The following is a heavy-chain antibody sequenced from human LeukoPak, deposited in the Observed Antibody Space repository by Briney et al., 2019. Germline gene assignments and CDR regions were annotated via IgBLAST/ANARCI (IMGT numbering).Heavy chain of an antibody. CDR3: ARHFTLGVSGSEDNFDF. CDR1: GYSFTPYW. J-gene: IGHJ3*01. D-gene: IGHD2-8*01. CDR2: IYPGDSKT. Sequence: GESLNISCKAIGYSFTPYWIAWVRQVPGKGLDWMGSIYPGDSKTRYSPSFQGQVTMSADKSTKTAYLQWGSLKASDSAMYFCARHFTLGVSGSEDNFDFWGQGTMVTVSS. V-gene: IGHV5-51*01.